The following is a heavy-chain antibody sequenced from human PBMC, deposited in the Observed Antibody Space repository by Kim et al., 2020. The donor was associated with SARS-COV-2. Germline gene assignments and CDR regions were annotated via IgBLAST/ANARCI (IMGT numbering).Heavy chain of an antibody. CDR3: ARDRYGYYDSSGYDTFSDWFDP. V-gene: IGHV7-4-1*02. J-gene: IGHJ5*02. CDR2: INTNTGNP. D-gene: IGHD3-22*01. CDR1: GYTFTSYA. Sequence: ASVKVSCKASGYTFTSYAMNWVRQAPGQGLEWMGWINTNTGNPTYAQGFTGRFVFSLDTSVSTAYLQISSLKAEDTAVYYCARDRYGYYDSSGYDTFSDWFDPWGQGTLVTVSS.